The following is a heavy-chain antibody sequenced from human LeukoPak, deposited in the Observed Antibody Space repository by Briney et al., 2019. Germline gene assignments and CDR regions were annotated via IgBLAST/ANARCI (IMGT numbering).Heavy chain of an antibody. CDR1: GFTFSSYW. D-gene: IGHD3-22*01. CDR2: IKQDGSEK. J-gene: IGHJ3*02. Sequence: GGSLRLSCAASGFTFSSYWMSWVRQAPGKGLEWVANIKQDGSEKYYVDSVKGRFTISRDNAKNSLYLQMNSLGAEDTAVYYCARTYYDSSGYYAFDIWGQGTMVTVSS. CDR3: ARTYYDSSGYYAFDI. V-gene: IGHV3-7*01.